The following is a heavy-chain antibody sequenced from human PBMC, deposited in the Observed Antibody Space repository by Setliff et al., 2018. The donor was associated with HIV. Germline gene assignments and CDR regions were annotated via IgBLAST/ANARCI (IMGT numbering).Heavy chain of an antibody. CDR3: ARDSRWLQFPYFDS. Sequence: SETLSLTCTVSGGSISGYFWNWIRQPPGKGLEWIGYIHHSGNTNYNPSLESRVSISVDTSKNQFSLKLSSVTAADTAVYYCARDSRWLQFPYFDSWGQGTPVTVSS. V-gene: IGHV4-59*01. CDR2: IHHSGNT. J-gene: IGHJ4*01. D-gene: IGHD5-12*01. CDR1: GGSISGYF.